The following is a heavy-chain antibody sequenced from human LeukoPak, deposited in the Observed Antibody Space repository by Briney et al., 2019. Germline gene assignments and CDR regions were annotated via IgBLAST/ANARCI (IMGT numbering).Heavy chain of an antibody. Sequence: ASVKVSRKSSGYTFTAYYIHWVRQAPGQGLEWMGWINPNSGGTNYAQKFQGRVTMTRDTSISTAYMELSRLRSDDTAVYYCARDGSGSLDYWGQGTLVTVSS. D-gene: IGHD3-10*01. CDR2: INPNSGGT. CDR3: ARDGSGSLDY. V-gene: IGHV1-2*02. J-gene: IGHJ4*02. CDR1: GYTFTAYY.